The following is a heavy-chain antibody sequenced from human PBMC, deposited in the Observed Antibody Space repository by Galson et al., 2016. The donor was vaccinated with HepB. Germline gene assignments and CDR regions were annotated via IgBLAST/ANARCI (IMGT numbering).Heavy chain of an antibody. CDR1: GFTFRNYW. V-gene: IGHV3-74*01. CDR2: IKSDGSDI. CDR3: VRSNPTAMGIYYSYWYFDL. D-gene: IGHD1-26*01. J-gene: IGHJ2*01. Sequence: SLRLSCAASGFTFRNYWMHWVRQGPGKGLVWVSQIKSDGSDINYADSVKGRFTISRDNAKSTLFLQMNSLRADDTAVYYCVRSNPTAMGIYYSYWYFDLWGRGTPVTVSS.